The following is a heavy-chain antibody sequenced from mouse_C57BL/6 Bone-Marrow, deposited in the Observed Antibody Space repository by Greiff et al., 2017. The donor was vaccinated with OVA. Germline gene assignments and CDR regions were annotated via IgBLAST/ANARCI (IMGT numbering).Heavy chain of an antibody. CDR1: GYTFTSYW. D-gene: IGHD1-1*02. Sequence: VQLQQSGAELVKPGASVKMSCKASGYTFTSYWITWVKQRPGQGLEWIGDIYPGSGSTNYNEKFKSKATLTVDTSSSTAYMQLSSLTSEDSAVYYCARSVVYYYAMDYWGQGTSVTVSS. V-gene: IGHV1-55*01. CDR2: IYPGSGST. CDR3: ARSVVYYYAMDY. J-gene: IGHJ4*01.